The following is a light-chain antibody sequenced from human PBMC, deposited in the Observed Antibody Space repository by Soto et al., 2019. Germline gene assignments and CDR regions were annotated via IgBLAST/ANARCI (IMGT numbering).Light chain of an antibody. CDR1: QSVSSY. J-gene: IGKJ1*01. CDR2: GAS. CDR3: QKYGSSPPRT. V-gene: IGKV3-20*01. Sequence: EIVLTQSPATLSLSPGERATLSCRASQSVSSYLAWYQQKPGQAPRLLIYGASTRATDVPDRFSGSGSGADFTLSISRLEPEDFAVYYCQKYGSSPPRTFGQGTKVDI.